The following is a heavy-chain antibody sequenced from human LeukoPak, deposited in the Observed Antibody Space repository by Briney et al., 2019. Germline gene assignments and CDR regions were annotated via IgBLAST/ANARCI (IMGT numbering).Heavy chain of an antibody. J-gene: IGHJ4*02. Sequence: SETLSLTCTVSGGSISSYYWSWIRQPPGKGLEWIGYIYYSGSTNYNPSLKSRVTISVDTSKNQFSLMLSSVTAADTAVYYCARELPIVVVPAAILGYWGQGTLVTVSS. D-gene: IGHD2-2*02. V-gene: IGHV4-59*01. CDR1: GGSISSYY. CDR3: ARELPIVVVPAAILGY. CDR2: IYYSGST.